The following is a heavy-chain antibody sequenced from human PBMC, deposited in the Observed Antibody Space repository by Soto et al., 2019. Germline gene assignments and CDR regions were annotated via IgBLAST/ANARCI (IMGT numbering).Heavy chain of an antibody. J-gene: IGHJ4*02. CDR1: GGSISSGGYY. CDR3: AREVWFGELLVGFDY. Sequence: QVQLQESGPGLVKPSQTLSLTCTVSGGSISSGGYYWSWIRQHPGKGLEWIGYIYYSGSTYYNPSLKSRVTISVDTSKNQFSLKLSSVTAADTAVYHCAREVWFGELLVGFDYWGQGTLVTVSS. V-gene: IGHV4-31*03. CDR2: IYYSGST. D-gene: IGHD3-10*01.